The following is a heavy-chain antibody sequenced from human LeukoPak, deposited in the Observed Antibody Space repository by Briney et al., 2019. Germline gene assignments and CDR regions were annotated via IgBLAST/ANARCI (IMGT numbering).Heavy chain of an antibody. Sequence: SGGSLRLSCAASGFTFSSYAMSWVRQAPGKGLEWVSVISGSGGSTYYAESVKGRFTISRDNSKNTLYLQMNSLTAEDTAVYYCAKEIGAAVYFDYWGQGTPVTVSS. J-gene: IGHJ4*02. V-gene: IGHV3-23*01. D-gene: IGHD6-25*01. CDR2: ISGSGGST. CDR3: AKEIGAAVYFDY. CDR1: GFTFSSYA.